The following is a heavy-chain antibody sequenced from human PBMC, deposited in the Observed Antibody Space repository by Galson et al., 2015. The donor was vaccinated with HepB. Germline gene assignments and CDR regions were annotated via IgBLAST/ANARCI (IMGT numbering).Heavy chain of an antibody. CDR1: GYTFTSYA. J-gene: IGHJ5*02. V-gene: IGHV1-3*01. Sequence: SVTVSCKASGYTFTSYAMHWVRQAPGQRLEWMGWINAGNGNTKYSQKFQGRVTITRDTSASTAYMELSSLRSEDTAVYYCARDRAGYNWNPSGFDPWGQGTLVTVSS. CDR3: ARDRAGYNWNPSGFDP. D-gene: IGHD1-20*01. CDR2: INAGNGNT.